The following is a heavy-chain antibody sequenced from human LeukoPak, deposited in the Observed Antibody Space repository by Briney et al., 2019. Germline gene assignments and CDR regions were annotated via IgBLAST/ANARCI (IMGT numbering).Heavy chain of an antibody. CDR1: GFSFTDYP. CDR3: ATDQRYAFDY. Sequence: GGSLRLSCATSGFSFTDYPMNWVRQAPRKGLEWISNIRTTAEGAKYAYYADSVKGRVTISRDDGKNTLYLHMNSLRDDDTAVYYCATDQRYAFDYWGQGILVTVSS. CDR2: IRTTAEGAKYA. D-gene: IGHD3-9*01. V-gene: IGHV3-48*02. J-gene: IGHJ4*02.